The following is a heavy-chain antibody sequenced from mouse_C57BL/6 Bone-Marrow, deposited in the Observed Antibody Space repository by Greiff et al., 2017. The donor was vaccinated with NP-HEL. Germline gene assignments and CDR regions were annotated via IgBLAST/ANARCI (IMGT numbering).Heavy chain of an antibody. CDR2: IDPNSGGT. D-gene: IGHD1-1*01. CDR3: AREDDYGSSYYYAMDD. CDR1: GYTFTSYW. J-gene: IGHJ4*01. V-gene: IGHV1-72*01. Sequence: QVQLQQPGAELVKPGASVKLSCKASGYTFTSYWMHWVKQRPGRGLEWIGRIDPNSGGTKYNEKFKSKATLTVDKSSRTAYMQLSSLTSEESAVYYCAREDDYGSSYYYAMDDWGQGTSVTVSS.